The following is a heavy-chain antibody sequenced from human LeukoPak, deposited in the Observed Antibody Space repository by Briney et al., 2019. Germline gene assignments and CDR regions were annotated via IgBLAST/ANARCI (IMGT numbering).Heavy chain of an antibody. V-gene: IGHV4-30-4*01. J-gene: IGHJ4*02. CDR1: GVSLSTADYY. D-gene: IGHD3-10*01. CDR3: ARGIYGSGSYSFDY. CDR2: IYHSGST. Sequence: SETLSLTCTVSGVSLSTADYYWSWIRQSPGKGLEWIGYIYHSGSTYYNPSLKSRVTMSVDTSKNQFSLKLSSVTAADTAVYYCARGIYGSGSYSFDYWGQGTLVTVSS.